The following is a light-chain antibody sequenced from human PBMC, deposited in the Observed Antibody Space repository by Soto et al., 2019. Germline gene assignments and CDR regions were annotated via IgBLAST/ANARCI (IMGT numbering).Light chain of an antibody. CDR1: QSVSSY. V-gene: IGKV3-11*01. CDR3: QQYNNWPWT. J-gene: IGKJ1*01. CDR2: DAS. Sequence: EILLTQSPATLSLSPGERATLSCGASQSVSSYLAWYQQKPGQAPRLLIYDASNRATGIPARLSGSGYGTDLTITISSIETEDCEVYYCQQYNNWPWTFGHGTKVDIK.